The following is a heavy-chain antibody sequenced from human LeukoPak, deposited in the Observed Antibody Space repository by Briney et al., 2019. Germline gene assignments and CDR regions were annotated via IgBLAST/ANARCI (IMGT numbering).Heavy chain of an antibody. CDR1: GYTFTGYY. J-gene: IGHJ5*02. V-gene: IGHV1-2*02. CDR3: ARDWGSNWSDP. CDR2: INPNSGGT. D-gene: IGHD3-16*01. Sequence: GPVKVSCKASGYTFTGYYMHWVRQAPGQGLEWMGWINPNSGGTNYAQKFQGRVTMTRDTSISTAYMELSSLRSDDTAVYYCARDWGSNWSDPWGQGTLVTVSS.